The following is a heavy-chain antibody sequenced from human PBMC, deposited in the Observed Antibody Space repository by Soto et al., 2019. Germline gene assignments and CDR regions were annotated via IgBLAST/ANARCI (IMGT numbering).Heavy chain of an antibody. D-gene: IGHD6-13*01. V-gene: IGHV4-31*03. CDR1: GGSISSSSYY. Sequence: KASETLSLTCSVSGGSISSSSYYWSWIRQHPGKGLEWVGYIHHSGNTRYNPSLKSRVTLFVDTSKNQFSLMLSSLTAADTAVYFCARARVPYSSTWYKYDYYGMDVWGQGTTVTVSS. J-gene: IGHJ6*02. CDR3: ARARVPYSSTWYKYDYYGMDV. CDR2: IHHSGNT.